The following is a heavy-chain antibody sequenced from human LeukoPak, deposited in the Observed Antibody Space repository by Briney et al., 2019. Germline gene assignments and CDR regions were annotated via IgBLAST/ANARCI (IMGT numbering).Heavy chain of an antibody. V-gene: IGHV3-30*18. CDR2: ISYDGSNK. CDR3: AKMVGYFDL. D-gene: IGHD3-10*01. J-gene: IGHJ2*01. CDR1: GFTFSSYG. Sequence: PGGSLRLSCAASGFTFSSYGMHWVRQAPGNGLEWVAVISYDGSNKYYADSVKGRFTISRDNSKNTLYLQMNSLRAEDTAVYYCAKMVGYFDLWGRGTLVTVSS.